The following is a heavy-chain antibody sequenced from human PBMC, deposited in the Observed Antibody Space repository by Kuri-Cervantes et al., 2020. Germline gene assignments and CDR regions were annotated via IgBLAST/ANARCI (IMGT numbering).Heavy chain of an antibody. CDR3: ARTRGTLGVDY. Sequence: GSLRLSCTVSGGSISSYYWSWIRQPPGKGLEWIGYIYYSGSTNYSPSLKSRVTISVDTSKNQFSLKLSSVTAADTAMYYCARTRGTLGVDYWGQGTLVTVSS. J-gene: IGHJ4*02. D-gene: IGHD1-26*01. V-gene: IGHV4-59*01. CDR2: IYYSGST. CDR1: GGSISSYY.